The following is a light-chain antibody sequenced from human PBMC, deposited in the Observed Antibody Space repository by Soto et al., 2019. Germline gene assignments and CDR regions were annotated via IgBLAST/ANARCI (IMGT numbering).Light chain of an antibody. CDR3: QQYNNWPPWT. Sequence: EIVMTQSPATLSVSPGERATLSCRASQSVSSNLAWYQQKPGQPPRLLIYGASTRATGLPARFSGSGSGTEFTLTISSLQSEDFAVYYCQQYNNWPPWTFGQGTKVEF. CDR1: QSVSSN. V-gene: IGKV3-15*01. J-gene: IGKJ1*01. CDR2: GAS.